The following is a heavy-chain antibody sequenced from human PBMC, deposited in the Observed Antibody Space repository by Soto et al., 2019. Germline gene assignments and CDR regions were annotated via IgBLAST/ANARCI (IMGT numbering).Heavy chain of an antibody. D-gene: IGHD1-20*01. CDR3: ATILIIGPTRGSDCDC. J-gene: IGHJ4*02. Sequence: GSVTLSCAPSGFTFISYTMNWVRQAPGKGLEWVSSISSSSSYIYYADSVKGRFTISRDNAKMSLYLQMYGLRAEDTAVYYCATILIIGPTRGSDCDCWGQGTLVTLSS. CDR2: ISSSSSYI. V-gene: IGHV3-21*01. CDR1: GFTFISYT.